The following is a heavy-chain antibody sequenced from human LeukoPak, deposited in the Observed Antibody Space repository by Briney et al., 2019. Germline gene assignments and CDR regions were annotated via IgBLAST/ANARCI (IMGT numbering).Heavy chain of an antibody. D-gene: IGHD6-13*01. CDR3: TTGWAVFDY. CDR2: ISSSSSTI. J-gene: IGHJ4*02. V-gene: IGHV3-48*01. Sequence: PGGSLRLSCAASGFTFSSYSMDWVRQAPGKGLEWVSYISSSSSTIYYADSVKGRFTISRDNAKNSLYLQMNSLRAEDTAVYYCTTGWAVFDYWGQGTLVTVSS. CDR1: GFTFSSYS.